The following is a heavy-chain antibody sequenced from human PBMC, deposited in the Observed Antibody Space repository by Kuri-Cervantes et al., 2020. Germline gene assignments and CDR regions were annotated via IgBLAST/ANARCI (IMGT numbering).Heavy chain of an antibody. V-gene: IGHV3-33*01. Sequence: GESLKISCAASGFTFSSYGMHWVRQAPGKGLEWVAVIWYDGSHKYYADSVKGRFTISRDNSKNTLYLQMNSLRAEDTAVYYCARVYCSGGSCYGPFDYWGQGTQVTVSS. CDR3: ARVYCSGGSCYGPFDY. CDR1: GFTFSSYG. J-gene: IGHJ4*02. CDR2: IWYDGSHK. D-gene: IGHD2-15*01.